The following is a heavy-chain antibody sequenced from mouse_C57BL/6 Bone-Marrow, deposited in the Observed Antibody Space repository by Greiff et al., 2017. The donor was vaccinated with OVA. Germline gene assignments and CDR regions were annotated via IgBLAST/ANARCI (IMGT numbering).Heavy chain of an antibody. CDR3: ANDGPDY. CDR2: ISYDGSN. V-gene: IGHV3-6*01. D-gene: IGHD2-3*01. J-gene: IGHJ4*01. Sequence: EVQLQQSGPGLVKPSQSLSLTCSVTGYSITSGYYWNWIRQFPGNKLEWMGYISYDGSNNYNPSLKNRISITRDTSKNQFFLKLNSVTTEDTATYYCANDGPDYWGQGTSVTVSS. CDR1: GYSITSGYY.